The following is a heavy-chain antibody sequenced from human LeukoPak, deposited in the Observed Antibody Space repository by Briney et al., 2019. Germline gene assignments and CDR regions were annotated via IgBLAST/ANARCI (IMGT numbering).Heavy chain of an antibody. CDR3: ARFSVLRYSFDY. D-gene: IGHD3-3*01. CDR1: GFTFSSYA. V-gene: IGHV3-30-3*01. CDR2: ISYDGSNK. Sequence: GGSLRLSCAAPGFTFSSYAMHWVRQAPGKGLEWVAVISYDGSNKYYADSVKGRFTISRDNSKNTLYLQMNSLRAEDTAVYYCARFSVLRYSFDYWGQGTLVTVSS. J-gene: IGHJ4*02.